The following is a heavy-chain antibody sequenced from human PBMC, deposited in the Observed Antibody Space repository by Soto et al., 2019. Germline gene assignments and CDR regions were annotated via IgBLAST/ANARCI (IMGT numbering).Heavy chain of an antibody. V-gene: IGHV3-33*01. CDR2: IWYDGSQK. J-gene: IGHJ4*02. Sequence: GGSLRLSCAASGFIFSRYGLHWVRQAPGKGLEWVAIIWYDGSQKYYADSVKGRFTISRDNSKNTMYLQMNGLRAEDTAVYYSARAVAACDYWGQATLVIVSS. CDR3: ARAVAACDY. CDR1: GFIFSRYG. D-gene: IGHD6-25*01.